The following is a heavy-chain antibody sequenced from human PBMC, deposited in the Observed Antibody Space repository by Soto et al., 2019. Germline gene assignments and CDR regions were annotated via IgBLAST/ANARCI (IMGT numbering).Heavy chain of an antibody. D-gene: IGHD4-4*01. Sequence: GESLKISCKGSGYSFTSYWIGWVRQMPGKGLEWMGIIYPGDSDTRYSPSFQGQVTISADKSISTAYLQWSSLKASDTAMYYCARTYSNYDYYYYGMDVWGQGTTVTV. J-gene: IGHJ6*02. CDR1: GYSFTSYW. V-gene: IGHV5-51*01. CDR3: ARTYSNYDYYYYGMDV. CDR2: IYPGDSDT.